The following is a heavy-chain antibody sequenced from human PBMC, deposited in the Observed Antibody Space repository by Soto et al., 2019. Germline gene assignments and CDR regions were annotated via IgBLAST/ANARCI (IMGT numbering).Heavy chain of an antibody. CDR1: GFTFDDYA. V-gene: IGHV3-9*01. CDR2: ISWNSGRI. CDR3: AKGDYSNYYFDY. Sequence: EVQLVESGGGLVQPGRSLRLSCAASGFTFDDYAMHWVRQIPGQGLEWVSGISWNSGRIGYADSVKGRFTISRDNAQNSLYLQMNSLRVEDTALYYCAKGDYSNYYFDYWGQGTLVTLSS. J-gene: IGHJ4*02. D-gene: IGHD4-4*01.